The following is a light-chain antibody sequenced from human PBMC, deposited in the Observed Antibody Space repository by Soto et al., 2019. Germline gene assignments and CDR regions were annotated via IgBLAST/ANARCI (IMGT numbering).Light chain of an antibody. V-gene: IGKV1-39*01. J-gene: IGKJ2*01. CDR3: QQSYSSPYT. CDR2: ATS. CDR1: QDINKY. Sequence: DIQMTQSPSSLSAAVGDSVTITCRASQDINKYLNWYHQTPGKAPKLLVFATSTLHNGVPSRFSGSRSGTDFSLTITSLQPEDFVTYYCQQSYSSPYTFGQGTKLEI.